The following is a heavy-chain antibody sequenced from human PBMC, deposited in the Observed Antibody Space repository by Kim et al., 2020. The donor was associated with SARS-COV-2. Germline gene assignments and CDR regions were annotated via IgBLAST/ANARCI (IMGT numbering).Heavy chain of an antibody. CDR2: IYYRGST. Sequence: SETLSLTCTVSGGSISSYYWSWIRQPPGKGLEWIGYIYYRGSTNYNPSSKRRVTITVDTSKNQFSLKLSTVTAADTAVYYCARQTAAAGTILFDYWGQGTLVTVSS. J-gene: IGHJ4*02. V-gene: IGHV4-59*13. CDR3: ARQTAAAGTILFDY. CDR1: GGSISSYY. D-gene: IGHD6-13*01.